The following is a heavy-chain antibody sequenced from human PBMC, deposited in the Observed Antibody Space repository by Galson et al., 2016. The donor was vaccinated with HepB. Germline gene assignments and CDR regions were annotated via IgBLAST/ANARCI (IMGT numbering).Heavy chain of an antibody. D-gene: IGHD4-23*01. CDR3: ARRGPDGGSDV. CDR2: IYPGDSDT. V-gene: IGHV5-51*01. CDR1: GYSFTSLW. Sequence: QSGAEVKEAGDSLRISCETFGYSFTSLWIAWVRQRPGKGLEWMGTIYPGDSDTKYSPSFRGQVIISADKSTSTLYLQWNSLRASDTDVYYCARRGPDGGSDVWGQGT. J-gene: IGHJ6*02.